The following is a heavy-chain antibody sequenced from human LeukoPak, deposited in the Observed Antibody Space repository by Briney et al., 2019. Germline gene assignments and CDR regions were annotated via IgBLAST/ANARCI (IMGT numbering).Heavy chain of an antibody. J-gene: IGHJ4*02. Sequence: SVKVSCKASGGTFISYAIIWVRQPPGQGLEWMVRIIPIFGTANYAQKFQGRVTITTDESTSTAYMELSSLRSEDTAVYYCARDLEVPEYSSSWLPFDYWGQGTLVTVSS. D-gene: IGHD6-13*01. CDR3: ARDLEVPEYSSSWLPFDY. CDR2: IIPIFGTA. V-gene: IGHV1-69*05. CDR1: GGTFISYA.